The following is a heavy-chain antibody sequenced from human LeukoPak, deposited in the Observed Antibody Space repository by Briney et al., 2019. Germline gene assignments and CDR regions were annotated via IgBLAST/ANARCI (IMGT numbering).Heavy chain of an antibody. CDR1: GYTFTGYY. V-gene: IGHV1-2*02. D-gene: IGHD1-26*01. CDR2: INPNSGGT. CDR3: ANLGIGSGSSWDY. Sequence: ASVKVSCKASGYTFTGYYMHWVRQAPGQGLEWMGWINPNSGGTNYAQKFQGRVTMTRDTSISTAYMELSRLRSDDTAVYYCANLGIGSGSSWDYWGQGTLVTVSS. J-gene: IGHJ4*02.